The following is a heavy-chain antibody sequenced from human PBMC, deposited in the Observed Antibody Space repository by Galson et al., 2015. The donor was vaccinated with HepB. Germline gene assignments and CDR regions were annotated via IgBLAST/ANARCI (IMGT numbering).Heavy chain of an antibody. CDR2: IYPGDSDT. J-gene: IGHJ3*02. CDR3: ARRVAVAGTKQNAFDI. D-gene: IGHD6-19*01. CDR1: GYSFTSYW. V-gene: IGHV5-51*01. Sequence: QSGAEVKKPGESLKISCKGSGYSFTSYWIGWVRQMPGKGLEWMGIIYPGDSDTRYSPSFQGQVTISADKSISTAYLQWSSLKASDTAMYYCARRVAVAGTKQNAFDIWGQGTMVTVSS.